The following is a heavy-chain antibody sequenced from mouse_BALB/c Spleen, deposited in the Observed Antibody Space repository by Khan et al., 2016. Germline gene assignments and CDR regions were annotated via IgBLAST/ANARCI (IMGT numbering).Heavy chain of an antibody. D-gene: IGHD2-14*01. V-gene: IGHV9-3*02. CDR3: AYRYYFDY. CDR2: INTNTGEP. CDR1: GYTFTNYG. J-gene: IGHJ2*01. Sequence: QIQLVQSGPELKKPGETVKISCKASGYTFTNYGMNWVKQAPGKGLKWMGWINTNTGEPTYAEEFKGRFAFSLETSASTAYWQINELKNEDTATYVGAYRYYFDYWGQGTTLTVSS.